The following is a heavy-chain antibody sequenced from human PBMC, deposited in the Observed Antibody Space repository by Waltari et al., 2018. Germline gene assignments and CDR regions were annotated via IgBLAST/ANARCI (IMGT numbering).Heavy chain of an antibody. V-gene: IGHV3-30-3*01. CDR1: GFTLGLHS. J-gene: IGHJ6*02. CDR2: ISHDGSSR. D-gene: IGHD2-21*02. Sequence: QVQLVESGGGVGQSGESLRLSCTASGFTLGLHSFHWVRQAPGKGLEWVAVISHDGSSRFYADSVKGRFTISRDGSANSVFLQMNSLRADDAAVYYCARVRVTYYYYYAMDVWGQGTTVTVSS. CDR3: ARVRVTYYYYYAMDV.